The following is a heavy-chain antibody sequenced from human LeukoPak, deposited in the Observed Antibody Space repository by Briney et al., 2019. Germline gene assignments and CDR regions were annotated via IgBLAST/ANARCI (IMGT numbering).Heavy chain of an antibody. CDR3: ARDLRGYSYGPDDY. J-gene: IGHJ4*02. CDR1: GFTFSSYA. CDR2: ISSSSSYI. V-gene: IGHV3-21*01. Sequence: GGSLRLSCAASGFTFSSYAMSWVRQAPGKGLEWVSSISSSSSYIYYADSVKGRFTISRDNAKNSLYLQMNSLRAEDTAVYYCARDLRGYSYGPDDYWGQGTLVTVSS. D-gene: IGHD5-18*01.